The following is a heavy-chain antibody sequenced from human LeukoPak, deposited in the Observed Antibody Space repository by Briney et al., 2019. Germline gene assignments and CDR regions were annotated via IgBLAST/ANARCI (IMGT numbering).Heavy chain of an antibody. D-gene: IGHD2-21*01. J-gene: IGHJ5*02. CDR3: ARADRLHGGPYLIGP. CDR2: INPNSCGT. CDR1: GYSFTDYY. V-gene: IGHV1-2*02. Sequence: ASVKVSCKTSGYSFTDYYMHWVRQAPGQGLEWMGWINPNSCGTRSAQKFQGRVTMTRDTSITTVYMEVSWLTSDDTAIYYCARADRLHGGPYLIGPWGQGTLVTVSS.